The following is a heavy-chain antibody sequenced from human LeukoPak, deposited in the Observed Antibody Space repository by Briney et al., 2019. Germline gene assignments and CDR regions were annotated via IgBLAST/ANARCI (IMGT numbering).Heavy chain of an antibody. D-gene: IGHD5-24*01. V-gene: IGHV4-61*02. CDR1: GGSISSGSYY. CDR2: IYTSGST. J-gene: IGHJ5*02. Sequence: PSETLSLTCTVSGGSISSGSYYWSWIRQPAGKGLEWIGRIYTSGSTNYNPSLKSRVTISVDTSKNQFSLKLSSVTAADTAVYYCARDGGRDGYNQGWFDPWGQGTLVTVSS. CDR3: ARDGGRDGYNQGWFDP.